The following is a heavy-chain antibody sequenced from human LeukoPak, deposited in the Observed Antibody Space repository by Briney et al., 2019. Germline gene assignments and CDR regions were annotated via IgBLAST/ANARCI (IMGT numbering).Heavy chain of an antibody. CDR3: WGGGWKKPFDY. J-gene: IGHJ4*02. D-gene: IGHD2-21*01. CDR1: GGTFSSYA. V-gene: IGHV1-69*01. CDR2: IIPIFGTA. Sequence: PQAWVKVSCKASGGTFSSYAISWVRQAPGQGLEWMGGIIPIFGTANYAQKFQGRVTITADESTSTAYMELSSLRSEDTAVYYCWGGGWKKPFDYWGQGTLVTVSS.